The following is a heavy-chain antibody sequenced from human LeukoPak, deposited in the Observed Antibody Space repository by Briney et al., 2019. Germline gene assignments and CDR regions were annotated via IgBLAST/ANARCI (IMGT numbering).Heavy chain of an antibody. CDR3: ARGVAVARYGMDV. J-gene: IGHJ6*02. D-gene: IGHD6-19*01. Sequence: ASVKDSCKASGYTFTSYGISWLRQAPGQGLEWMGWISAYNGNTNYAQKLQGRVTMTTDTSTSTAYMDLRSLRSDDTAVYYCARGVAVARYGMDVWGQGTTVTVSS. V-gene: IGHV1-18*01. CDR1: GYTFTSYG. CDR2: ISAYNGNT.